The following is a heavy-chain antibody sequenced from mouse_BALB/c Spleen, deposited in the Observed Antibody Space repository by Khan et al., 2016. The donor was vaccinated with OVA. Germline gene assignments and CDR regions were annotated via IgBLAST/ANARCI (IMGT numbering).Heavy chain of an antibody. V-gene: IGHV1-77*01. Sequence: QVQLKQSGPELVKPGASVKMSCKASGYTFTDYVINWVKQRTGQGLEWIGEIYPGSGTTYYNEKFKGKATLTADKSSNTAYMQLSSLTSEDSSVYFCAKNYASWCAYWGQGTLVTVSA. CDR1: GYTFTDYV. CDR3: AKNYASWCAY. CDR2: IYPGSGTT. J-gene: IGHJ3*01.